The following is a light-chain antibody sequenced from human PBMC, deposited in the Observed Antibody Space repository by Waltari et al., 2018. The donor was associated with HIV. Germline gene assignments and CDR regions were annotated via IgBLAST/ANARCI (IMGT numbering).Light chain of an antibody. V-gene: IGKV1-39*01. CDR3: QQSYSTLQLS. Sequence: DIQMTQSPSSMSASVGDRVAITCRASQSVSRYLNWSQQKPGKAPKLLIYTASSLQSGVPSRFSGSGFGTEFTLTISSLQPEDFATYYCQQSYSTLQLSFGGGTKVEIK. J-gene: IGKJ4*01. CDR2: TAS. CDR1: QSVSRY.